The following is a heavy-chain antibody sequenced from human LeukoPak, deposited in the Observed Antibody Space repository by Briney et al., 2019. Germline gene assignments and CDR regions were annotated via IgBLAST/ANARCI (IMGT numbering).Heavy chain of an antibody. Sequence: GESLKISCKGSGYSFTNYWIAWVRQMPGKGLEWMGIIHPGDSDTRYSPSFQGQVTISVDRSISSAYLQWSSLKASDSAMSYCARQGAGDAVDYWGQGTLVTVSS. CDR3: ARQGAGDAVDY. CDR2: IHPGDSDT. V-gene: IGHV5-51*01. CDR1: GYSFTNYW. J-gene: IGHJ4*02. D-gene: IGHD2-21*02.